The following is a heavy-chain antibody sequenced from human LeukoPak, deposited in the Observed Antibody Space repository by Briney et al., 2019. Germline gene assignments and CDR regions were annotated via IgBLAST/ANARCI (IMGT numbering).Heavy chain of an antibody. CDR3: ARDLTEGYGDSGMVNAIFY. CDR1: GYTFTSYY. Sequence: ASVKVSCKASGYTFTSYYIHWVRQAPGQGLDWMGIINPSGGSTSYAQKFQGRVTMTRDTSTSTVYMELSSLRSEDTAVYYCARDLTEGYGDSGMVNAIFYWGQGTLVTVSS. CDR2: INPSGGST. D-gene: IGHD2-21*01. J-gene: IGHJ4*02. V-gene: IGHV1-46*01.